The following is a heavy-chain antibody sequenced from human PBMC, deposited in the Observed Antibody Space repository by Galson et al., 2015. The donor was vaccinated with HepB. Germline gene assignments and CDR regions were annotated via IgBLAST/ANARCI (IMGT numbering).Heavy chain of an antibody. Sequence: SVKVSCKASGGTFSSYAISWVRQAPGQGLEWMGRIIPILGIANYAQKFQGRVTITADKSTSTAYMELSSLRSGDTAVYYCARANDYGDSILGYWGQGTLVTVSS. D-gene: IGHD4-17*01. CDR1: GGTFSSYA. V-gene: IGHV1-69*04. CDR3: ARANDYGDSILGY. CDR2: IIPILGIA. J-gene: IGHJ4*02.